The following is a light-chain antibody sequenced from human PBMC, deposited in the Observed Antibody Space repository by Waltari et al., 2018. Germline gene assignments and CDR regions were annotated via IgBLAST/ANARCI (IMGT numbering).Light chain of an antibody. V-gene: IGKV1-39*01. CDR1: QSISSY. Sequence: DIQMTQSPSSLSASVGDRVTITCRASQSISSYLNWYQQKPGTAPKLLIYAASSLQSGVPSRFSGSGSGTDVTLTISSLQPEDFATYYCQQSYSTLYTFGQGTKLEIK. CDR2: AAS. CDR3: QQSYSTLYT. J-gene: IGKJ2*01.